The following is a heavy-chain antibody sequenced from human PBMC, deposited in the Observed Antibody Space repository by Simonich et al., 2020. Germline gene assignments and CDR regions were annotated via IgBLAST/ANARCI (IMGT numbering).Heavy chain of an antibody. CDR2: ISNEGRNK. V-gene: IGHV3-30*04. CDR3: AREDLTGDAFDI. Sequence: QVQLVESGGGVVQPGRSLRLSCAASGFTFSSYAMHWVRQAPGKGMKWGAVISNEGRNKYYADSGKGRFTNSRDNSKNTLYLQMNSLRAEDTAVYYCAREDLTGDAFDIWGQGTMVTVSS. J-gene: IGHJ3*02. D-gene: IGHD7-27*01. CDR1: GFTFSSYA.